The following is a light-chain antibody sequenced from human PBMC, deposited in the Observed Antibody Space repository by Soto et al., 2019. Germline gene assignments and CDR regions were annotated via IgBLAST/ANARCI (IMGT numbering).Light chain of an antibody. CDR1: NIGGNS. J-gene: IGLJ1*01. Sequence: SYELTQPPSVSVAPGQTARITCGGDNIGGNSVHWYQQKPGQAPVLVVYDGRDRPSRIPARFSGSHSGNTATLTISRVEAGDEADYHCQVWDSRSDHYVFGTGTKVTVL. CDR2: DGR. V-gene: IGLV3-21*02. CDR3: QVWDSRSDHYV.